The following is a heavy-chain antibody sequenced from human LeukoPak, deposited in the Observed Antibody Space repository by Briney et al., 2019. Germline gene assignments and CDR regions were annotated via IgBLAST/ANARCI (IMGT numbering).Heavy chain of an antibody. CDR3: ARHYLRQRLAPHNWFDP. D-gene: IGHD6-25*01. CDR2: INQSGTT. V-gene: IGHV4-34*01. CDR1: GESFSAYV. Sequence: PSETLSLTCVIYGESFSAYVWSWIPQSPGKGLQWIGEINQSGTTNYNPSLKSRVTISADTSKNQVSLNVTSVTAADTAVYYCARHYLRQRLAPHNWFDPWGQGTRVTVSS. J-gene: IGHJ5*02.